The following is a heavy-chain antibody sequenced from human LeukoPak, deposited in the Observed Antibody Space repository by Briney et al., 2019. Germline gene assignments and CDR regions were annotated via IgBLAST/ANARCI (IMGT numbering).Heavy chain of an antibody. CDR2: IIPIFGTA. Sequence: SVKVSCKASGGTFSSYAISWVRQAPGQGLEWMGGIIPIFGTANYAQKFQGRVTITADESTSTAYMELSSLRSEDTAVYYCAAVNTGYGDYGYDYWGQGTLVTVSS. J-gene: IGHJ4*02. CDR1: GGTFSSYA. D-gene: IGHD4-17*01. V-gene: IGHV1-69*01. CDR3: AAVNTGYGDYGYDY.